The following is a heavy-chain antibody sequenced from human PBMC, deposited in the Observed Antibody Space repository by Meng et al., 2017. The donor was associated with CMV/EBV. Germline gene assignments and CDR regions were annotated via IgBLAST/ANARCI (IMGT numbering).Heavy chain of an antibody. V-gene: IGHV3-23*01. CDR1: GFTFSSYA. D-gene: IGHD3-3*01. J-gene: IGHJ4*02. Sequence: GESLKISCAGSGFTFSSYAMSWVRQAPGKGLEWVSAISGSGGSTYYADSVKGRFTISRDNSKNTLYLQMNSLRAEDTAVYYCAKDRTPLRQTIFGVVTAGDYWGQGTLVTVSS. CDR3: AKDRTPLRQTIFGVVTAGDY. CDR2: ISGSGGST.